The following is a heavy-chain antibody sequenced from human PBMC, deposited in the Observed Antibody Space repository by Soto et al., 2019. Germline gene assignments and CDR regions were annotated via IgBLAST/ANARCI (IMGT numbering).Heavy chain of an antibody. V-gene: IGHV4-39*01. CDR1: AGSISRSGYY. CDR3: ATTTVTMKDY. J-gene: IGHJ4*02. D-gene: IGHD4-17*01. Sequence: QLQLQESGPGLVKPSETLSLTCTVSAGSISRSGYYWGWIRQPPGKGLEWIGSIYYSGSTYYNPSRKSRVTISVDTSKNHFSLKLSSVTAADTAVYYCATTTVTMKDYWGQGILVTVSS. CDR2: IYYSGST.